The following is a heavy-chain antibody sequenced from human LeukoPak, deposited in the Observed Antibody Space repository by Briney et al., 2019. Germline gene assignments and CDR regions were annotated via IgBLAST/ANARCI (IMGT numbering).Heavy chain of an antibody. Sequence: SETLSLTCAVSGGSISSYYWSWIRQPPGKGLEWIGYISYSGSTNYNPSLKSRVTILLDTSKNQFSLKLSSVTAADTAVYYCARQTYCSGGYCYSYYFDYWGQGTLVTVSS. V-gene: IGHV4-59*08. J-gene: IGHJ4*02. CDR1: GGSISSYY. D-gene: IGHD2-15*01. CDR3: ARQTYCSGGYCYSYYFDY. CDR2: ISYSGST.